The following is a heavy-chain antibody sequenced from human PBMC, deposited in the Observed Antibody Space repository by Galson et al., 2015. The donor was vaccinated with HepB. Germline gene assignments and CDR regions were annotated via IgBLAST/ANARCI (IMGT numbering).Heavy chain of an antibody. CDR2: INSGGGGT. CDR1: GFVFNNYA. Sequence: SLRLSCAASGFVFNNYAMTWVRQAPGKGLEWVSGINSGGGGTYSADSVTGRFTISRDNSHNTVYLQMNSLSVEDTAVYYCARERAPGRHLLGGTAADIWGQGTMVTGCS. D-gene: IGHD2-21*02. V-gene: IGHV3-23*01. CDR3: ARERAPGRHLLGGTAADI. J-gene: IGHJ3*02.